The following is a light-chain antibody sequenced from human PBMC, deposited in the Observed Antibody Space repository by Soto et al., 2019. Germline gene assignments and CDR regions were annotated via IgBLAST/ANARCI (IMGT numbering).Light chain of an antibody. V-gene: IGKV3-15*01. Sequence: EIVMMQSPATLSVSPGERATLSCRASQSVSSNLAWYQQKPGQAPRLLIYGASTRATGIPARFSGSGSGTEFTLTISSLQSEDFAVYCCQQYNNWPPLMCTFGQGTKLEI. CDR3: QQYNNWPPLMCT. CDR2: GAS. CDR1: QSVSSN. J-gene: IGKJ2*02.